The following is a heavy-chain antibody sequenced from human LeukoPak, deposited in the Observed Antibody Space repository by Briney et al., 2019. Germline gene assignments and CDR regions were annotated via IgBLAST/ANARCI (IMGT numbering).Heavy chain of an antibody. D-gene: IGHD5-18*01. V-gene: IGHV3-23*01. Sequence: GSLRLACAASGFTFSSYGMSWVRQAPGKGLEWVSSISGSGGTTYYADSVKGRFTTSRDNSKNTLYLQMNSLRADDTAVYSCAKDPPTVMANAFHIWGQGTMVSVSS. CDR1: GFTFSSYG. CDR3: AKDPPTVMANAFHI. CDR2: ISGSGGTT. J-gene: IGHJ3*02.